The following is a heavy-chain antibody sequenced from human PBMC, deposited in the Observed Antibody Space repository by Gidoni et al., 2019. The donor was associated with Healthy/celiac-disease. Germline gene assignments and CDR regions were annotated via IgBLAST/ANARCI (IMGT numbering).Heavy chain of an antibody. V-gene: IGHV3-30-3*01. D-gene: IGHD2-15*01. Sequence: QVQLVESGGGVVQPGRSLRLSCAASGFTFSSYAIHWVRQTPGKGLEWVAVISYDGGNKYYADSVKGRFTISRDNSKSTLYLEMNSLRAEDTAMYYCARDTDLVVVVAMEIDYWGQGTLVTVSS. CDR2: ISYDGGNK. CDR3: ARDTDLVVVVAMEIDY. J-gene: IGHJ4*02. CDR1: GFTFSSYA.